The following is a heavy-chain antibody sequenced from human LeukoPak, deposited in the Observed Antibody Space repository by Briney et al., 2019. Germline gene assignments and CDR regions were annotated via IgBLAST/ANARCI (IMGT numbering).Heavy chain of an antibody. CDR3: ARIASHSSSWYDGGY. CDR1: GFTFSSYT. CDR2: INSDGSST. J-gene: IGHJ4*02. V-gene: IGHV3-74*01. D-gene: IGHD6-13*01. Sequence: GGSLRLPCAASGFTFSSYTMNWVRQAPGKGLVWVSRINSDGSSTTYADSVKGRFTISRDNAKNTLYLQMNSLRAEDTGVYYCARIASHSSSWYDGGYWGQGTLVTVSS.